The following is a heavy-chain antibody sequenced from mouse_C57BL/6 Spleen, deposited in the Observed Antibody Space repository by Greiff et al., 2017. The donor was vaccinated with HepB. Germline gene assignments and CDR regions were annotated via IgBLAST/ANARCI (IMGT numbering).Heavy chain of an antibody. CDR3: AREDYGNFYAMDY. CDR2: ISYDGSN. CDR1: GYSITSGYY. J-gene: IGHJ4*01. Sequence: VQLKESGPGLVKPSQSLSLTCSVTGYSITSGYYWNWIRQFPGNKLEWMGYISYDGSNNYNPSLKNRISITRDTSKNQFFLKLNSVTTEDTATYYCAREDYGNFYAMDYWGQGTSVTVSS. D-gene: IGHD2-1*01. V-gene: IGHV3-6*01.